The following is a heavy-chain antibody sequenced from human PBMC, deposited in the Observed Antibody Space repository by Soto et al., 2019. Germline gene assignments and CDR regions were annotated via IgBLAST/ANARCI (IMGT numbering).Heavy chain of an antibody. V-gene: IGHV3-33*02. J-gene: IGHJ4*02. CDR2: IWSNASNK. CDR1: GFTFRSHG. Sequence: QRLSCAASGFTFRSHGIHWVRQAQGKGLEWVSVIWSNASNKYYPDSMRGRFTISRVNSANTIFLQMNSLRVEDSALYFCAKASGGGWPYYFDSWGQGTLVTVSS. D-gene: IGHD2-15*01. CDR3: AKASGGGWPYYFDS.